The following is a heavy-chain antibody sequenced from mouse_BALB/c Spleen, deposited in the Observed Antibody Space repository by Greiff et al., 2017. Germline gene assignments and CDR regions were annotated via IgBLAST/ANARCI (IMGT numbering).Heavy chain of an antibody. CDR1: GFNIKDTY. Sequence: VHVKQSGAELVKPGASVKLSCTASGFNIKDTYMHWVKQRPEQGLEWIGRIDPANGNTKYDPKFQGKATITADTSSNTAYLQLSSLTSEDTAVYYCAREWNSWFAYWGQGTLVTVSA. CDR3: AREWNSWFAY. CDR2: IDPANGNT. J-gene: IGHJ3*01. V-gene: IGHV14-3*02.